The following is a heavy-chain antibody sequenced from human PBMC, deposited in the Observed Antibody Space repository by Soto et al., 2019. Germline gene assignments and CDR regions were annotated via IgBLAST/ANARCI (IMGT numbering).Heavy chain of an antibody. D-gene: IGHD2-8*01. CDR1: GFTFSSYA. CDR3: AISNWPPYYYYYMDV. Sequence: GGSLRLSCAASGFTFSSYAMSWVRQAPGKGLEWVSAISGSGGSTYYADSVKGRFTISRDNSKNTLYLQMNSLRAEDTAVYYCAISNWPPYYYYYMDVWAKGTKVTVSS. J-gene: IGHJ6*03. V-gene: IGHV3-23*01. CDR2: ISGSGGST.